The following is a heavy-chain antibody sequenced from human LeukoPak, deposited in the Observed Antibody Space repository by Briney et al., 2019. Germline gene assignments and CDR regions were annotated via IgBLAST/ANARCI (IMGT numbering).Heavy chain of an antibody. V-gene: IGHV3-33*01. CDR3: AREVLAAPYYYYGMDV. CDR2: IWYDGSNK. J-gene: IGHJ6*02. D-gene: IGHD6-13*01. Sequence: GRSLRLSCAASGFTFSSYGMHWVRQAPGKGLEWVAVIWYDGSNKYYADSVKGRFTISRDNSKNTLYLQMNSLRADDTAVYYCAREVLAAPYYYYGMDVWGQGTTVTVSS. CDR1: GFTFSSYG.